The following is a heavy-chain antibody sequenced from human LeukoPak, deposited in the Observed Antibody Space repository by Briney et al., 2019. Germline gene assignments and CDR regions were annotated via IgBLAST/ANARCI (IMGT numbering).Heavy chain of an antibody. J-gene: IGHJ4*02. CDR2: IRGSGGRT. Sequence: GGSLSLSCAPSGYTFSSYALSGGRHTPGRGLEWVSAIRGSGGRTHYTHSAKGPVTLSRDNFQNTLYLQKNSLRAEGTGVYYCAKPTAQQQLVVAYFDFWGQGTLVTVSS. CDR1: GYTFSSYA. CDR3: AKPTAQQQLVVAYFDF. V-gene: IGHV3-23*01. D-gene: IGHD6-13*01.